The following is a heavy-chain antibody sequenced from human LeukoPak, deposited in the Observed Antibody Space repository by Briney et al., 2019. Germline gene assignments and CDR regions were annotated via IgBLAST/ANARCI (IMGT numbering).Heavy chain of an antibody. CDR2: INPNSGGT. Sequence: GASVKVSCKASGDTFTGYYMHWVRQAPGQGLEWLGWINPNSGGTNYAQKFQGRVTMTRDTSISTAYMELSRLTSDDTAVYYCARDRAAAAGLPAYWGQGTLVTVSS. V-gene: IGHV1-2*02. CDR1: GDTFTGYY. D-gene: IGHD6-13*01. J-gene: IGHJ4*02. CDR3: ARDRAAAAGLPAY.